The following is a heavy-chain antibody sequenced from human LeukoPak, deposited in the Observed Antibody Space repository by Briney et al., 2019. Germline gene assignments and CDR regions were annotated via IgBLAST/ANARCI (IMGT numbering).Heavy chain of an antibody. V-gene: IGHV3-21*01. CDR1: GFTFSSYS. J-gene: IGHJ4*02. CDR2: ISSSSSYI. CDR3: ARGILTDYYFDY. Sequence: GGSLRLSCAASGFTFSSYSMNWVRQAPGKGLEWFSSISSSSSYIYYADSVKGRFTISRDNAKNSLYLQMNSLRAEDTAVYYCARGILTDYYFDYWGQGTLVTVSS. D-gene: IGHD3-9*01.